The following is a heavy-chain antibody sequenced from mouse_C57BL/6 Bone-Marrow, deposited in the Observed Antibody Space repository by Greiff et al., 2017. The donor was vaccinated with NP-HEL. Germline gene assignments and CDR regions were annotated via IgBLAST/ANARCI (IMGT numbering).Heavy chain of an antibody. J-gene: IGHJ2*01. CDR3: ARRGYGNYAFDY. V-gene: IGHV1-22*01. Sequence: EVQLQESGPELVKPGASVKMSCKASGYTFTDYNMHWVKQSHGKSLEWIGYINPNNGGTSYNQKFKGKATLTVNKSSSTAYMELRSLTSEDSAVYYCARRGYGNYAFDYWGQGTTLTVSS. D-gene: IGHD2-10*02. CDR1: GYTFTDYN. CDR2: INPNNGGT.